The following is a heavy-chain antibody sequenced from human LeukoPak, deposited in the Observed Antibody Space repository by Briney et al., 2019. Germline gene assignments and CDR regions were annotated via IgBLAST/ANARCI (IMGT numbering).Heavy chain of an antibody. V-gene: IGHV4-38-2*02. CDR3: ARHGNGVTQDFDY. J-gene: IGHJ4*02. Sequence: PSETLSLTCTVSGYSINSGYYWDWIRQPPGKGLEWIGSIYHSGSTYYNPSLKSRVTISVDTSKNQFSLKLSSVTAADTAVYYCARHGNGVTQDFDYWGQGTLVTVSS. D-gene: IGHD4-23*01. CDR1: GYSINSGYY. CDR2: IYHSGST.